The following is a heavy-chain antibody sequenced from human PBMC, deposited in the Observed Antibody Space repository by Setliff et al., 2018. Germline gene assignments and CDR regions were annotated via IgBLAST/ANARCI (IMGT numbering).Heavy chain of an antibody. J-gene: IGHJ4*02. CDR3: TVYNTGSSKDHY. CDR2: INHSGST. Sequence: PSETLSLTCAVYGGSFSTYYWIGIRQPPGKGLEWFGEINHSGSTNNNPSLKSRVTISVDTSKNQLSLKLSSVTAADTALYYCTVYNTGSSKDHYWGQGTPVTVSS. D-gene: IGHD2-8*02. CDR1: GGSFSTYY. V-gene: IGHV4-34*01.